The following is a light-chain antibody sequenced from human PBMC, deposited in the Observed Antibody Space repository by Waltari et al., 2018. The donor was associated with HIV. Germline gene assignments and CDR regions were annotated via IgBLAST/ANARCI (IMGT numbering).Light chain of an antibody. CDR2: LGS. V-gene: IGKV2-28*01. CDR1: QSLLHTNGYNY. CDR3: MQALQTPYT. J-gene: IGKJ2*01. Sequence: DVVVTQSPLSLPVTPGEPASISCRSGQSLLHTNGYNYLDWYLQKPGQSPQLLIYLGSNRASGVPDRFSGSGSGTDFTLKISRVEAEDVGVYYCMQALQTPYTFGQGTKLEIK.